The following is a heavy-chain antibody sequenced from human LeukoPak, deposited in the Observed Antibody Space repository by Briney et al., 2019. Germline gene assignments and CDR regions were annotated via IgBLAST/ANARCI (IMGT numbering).Heavy chain of an antibody. Sequence: GGSLRLSCVASGFTFRSYAMSWVRQAPGKGLEWVSAISGSGSSTYYADSVKGRFTISGDNSKNTLYLQMNSLRAEDTALYYCAKDRSGNYYGTLDCWGPGTLVTVSS. J-gene: IGHJ4*02. CDR1: GFTFRSYA. V-gene: IGHV3-23*01. CDR2: ISGSGSST. CDR3: AKDRSGNYYGTLDC. D-gene: IGHD1-26*01.